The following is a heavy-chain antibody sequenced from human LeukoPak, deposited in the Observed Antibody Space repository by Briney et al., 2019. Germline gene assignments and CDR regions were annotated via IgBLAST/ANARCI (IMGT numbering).Heavy chain of an antibody. J-gene: IGHJ6*02. CDR3: ARHMRFLEWLDYGMDV. D-gene: IGHD3-3*01. V-gene: IGHV4-59*08. Sequence: SETLSLTCTVSGGSISSYYWSWIRQPPGKGLEWIGYIYYSGSTNYNPSLKSRVTISVDTSKNQFSLKLSSVTAADTAVYYCARHMRFLEWLDYGMDVWGQGTTVTVSS. CDR1: GGSISSYY. CDR2: IYYSGST.